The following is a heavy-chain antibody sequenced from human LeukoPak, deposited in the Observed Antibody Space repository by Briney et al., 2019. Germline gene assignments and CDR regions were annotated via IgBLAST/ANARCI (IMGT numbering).Heavy chain of an antibody. V-gene: IGHV4-61*02. CDR2: IYTSGST. CDR3: ARDEDYYDVGGHPYGAFDI. CDR1: GGSISGGSYF. D-gene: IGHD3-16*01. J-gene: IGHJ3*02. Sequence: SETLSLTCTVSGGSISGGSYFWSWIRQPAGKGLEWIGRIYTSGSTNYNPSLKSRVTISVDTSKNQFSLKPSSVTAADTAVYYCARDEDYYDVGGHPYGAFDIWGQGTMVTVSS.